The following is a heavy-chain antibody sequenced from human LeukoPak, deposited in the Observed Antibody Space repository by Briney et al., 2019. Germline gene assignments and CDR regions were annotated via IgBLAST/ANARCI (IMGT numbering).Heavy chain of an antibody. J-gene: IGHJ4*02. D-gene: IGHD1-26*01. CDR3: AGIVGAQSIDY. V-gene: IGHV4-59*01. CDR1: GGSISGYY. Sequence: SETLSLTCTVSGGSISGYYWSWIRQPPGKGLEWIGYIYYSGSTNYNPSLKSRVTISVDTSKNQFSLKLSSVTAADTAVYYCAGIVGAQSIDYWGQGTLVTVSS. CDR2: IYYSGST.